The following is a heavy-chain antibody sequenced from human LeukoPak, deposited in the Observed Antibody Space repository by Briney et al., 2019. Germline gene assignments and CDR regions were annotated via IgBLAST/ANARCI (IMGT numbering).Heavy chain of an antibody. V-gene: IGHV4-59*12. CDR2: IYYSGST. Sequence: PSETLSLTCTVSGGSISSYYWSWIRQPPGKGREWIGYIYYSGSTNYNPSLKSRVTISVDTSKNQFSLKLSSVTAADTAVYYCARVSSEGFWSGYFHYFDYWGQGTLVTVSS. D-gene: IGHD3-3*01. J-gene: IGHJ4*02. CDR3: ARVSSEGFWSGYFHYFDY. CDR1: GGSISSYY.